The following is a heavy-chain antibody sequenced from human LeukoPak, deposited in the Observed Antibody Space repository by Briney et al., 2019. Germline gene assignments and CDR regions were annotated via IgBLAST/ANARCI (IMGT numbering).Heavy chain of an antibody. J-gene: IGHJ4*02. Sequence: SETLSLTCTVSGGSISSGDYYWSWIRQPPGKGLGGMGSVYYSGSTYYNPSLKSRVTISVDTSKNQFSLKLSSVTAADTAVYYCAREGTMVRGVIPLGFDYWGQGTLVTVSS. CDR3: AREGTMVRGVIPLGFDY. V-gene: IGHV4-30-4*01. CDR1: GGSISSGDYY. CDR2: VYYSGST. D-gene: IGHD3-10*01.